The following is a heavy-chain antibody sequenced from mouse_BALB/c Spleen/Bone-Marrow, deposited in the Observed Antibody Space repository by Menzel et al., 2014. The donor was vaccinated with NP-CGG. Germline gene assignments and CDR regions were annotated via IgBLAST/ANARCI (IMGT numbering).Heavy chain of an antibody. J-gene: IGHJ2*01. CDR3: ARVNYYGSFDY. CDR1: GFTFSSYA. D-gene: IGHD1-2*01. CDR2: ISSGGST. Sequence: EVKLVESGGGLVKPGGSLKLSCAASGFTFSSYAMSWVRQTPEKRLECVASISSGGSTYYPDSVKGRFTISRDNARNILYLQMSSLRSEDTAMYYCARVNYYGSFDYWGRGTTLTVSS. V-gene: IGHV5-6-5*01.